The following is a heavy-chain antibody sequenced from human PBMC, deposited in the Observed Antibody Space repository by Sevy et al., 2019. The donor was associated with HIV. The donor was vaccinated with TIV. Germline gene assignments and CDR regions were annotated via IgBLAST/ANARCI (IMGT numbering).Heavy chain of an antibody. CDR1: GFTVSSNY. D-gene: IGHD3-22*01. CDR2: IDSGGST. CDR3: ARGGITMIVSYFDY. Sequence: GGSLRLSCAASGFTVSSNYMSWVRQAPGKGLEWVSVIDSGGSTYYADSGKGRFTISRDNSKNTLYLQMNSLRAEDTAVYYCARGGITMIVSYFDYWGQGTLVTVSS. J-gene: IGHJ4*02. V-gene: IGHV3-66*01.